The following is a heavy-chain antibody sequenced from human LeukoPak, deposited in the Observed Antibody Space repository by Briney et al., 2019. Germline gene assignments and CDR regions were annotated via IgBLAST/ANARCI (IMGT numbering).Heavy chain of an antibody. V-gene: IGHV3-23*01. Sequence: GGSLRLSRAASGFTFSSYAMSWVRQAPGKGLEWVSAISGSGGSTYYADSVKGRFTISRDNSKNTLYLQMNSLRAEDTAVYYCAKDSTMVRGVFDYWGQGTLVTVSS. D-gene: IGHD3-10*01. CDR1: GFTFSSYA. CDR3: AKDSTMVRGVFDY. J-gene: IGHJ4*02. CDR2: ISGSGGST.